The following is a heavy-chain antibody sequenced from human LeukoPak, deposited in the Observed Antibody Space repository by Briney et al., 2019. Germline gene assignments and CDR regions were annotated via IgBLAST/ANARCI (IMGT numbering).Heavy chain of an antibody. CDR3: ASFSYYDFWSGCSWFDP. D-gene: IGHD3-3*01. CDR1: GGTFSSYA. J-gene: IGHJ5*02. CDR2: IIPIFGTA. Sequence: GSSVKVSCKASGGTFSSYAISWVRQAPGQGLEWMGGIIPIFGTANYAQKFQGRVTSTADESTSTAYMELSSLRSEDTAVYYCASFSYYDFWSGCSWFDPWGQGTLVTVSS. V-gene: IGHV1-69*01.